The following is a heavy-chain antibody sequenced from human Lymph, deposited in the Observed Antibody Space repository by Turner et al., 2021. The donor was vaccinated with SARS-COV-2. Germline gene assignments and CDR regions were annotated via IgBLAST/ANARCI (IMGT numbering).Heavy chain of an antibody. D-gene: IGHD5-12*01. CDR2: ISGDGGST. CDR3: AKEGLSGRRLQFVPYFAY. CDR1: GFTFDDYA. V-gene: IGHV3-43*02. J-gene: IGHJ4*02. Sequence: EVQLVKSGGGVVQPGGSLRLPCAASGFTFDDYAMHWVRQAPGKGLEWVSLISGDGGSTYYADSVKGRFTISRDDSKNSLYLQINSLRTEDTALYYCAKEGLSGRRLQFVPYFAYWGQGTLVSVSS.